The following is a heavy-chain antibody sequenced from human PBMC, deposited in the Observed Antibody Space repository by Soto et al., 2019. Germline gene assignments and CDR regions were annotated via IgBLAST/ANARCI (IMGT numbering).Heavy chain of an antibody. D-gene: IGHD2-2*02. V-gene: IGHV4-31*03. J-gene: IGHJ5*02. CDR3: ARGGKMDCSSTSCYTGGNWFDP. CDR1: GGSISSGGYY. CDR2: IYYSGST. Sequence: SETLSLTCTVSGGSISSGGYYWSWIRQHPGKGLEWIGYIYYSGSTYYNPSLKSRVTISVVTSKNQFSLKLSSVTAADTAVYYCARGGKMDCSSTSCYTGGNWFDPWGQGTLVTVSS.